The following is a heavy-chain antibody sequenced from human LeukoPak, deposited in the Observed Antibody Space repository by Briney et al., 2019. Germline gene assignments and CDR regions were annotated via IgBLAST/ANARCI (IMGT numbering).Heavy chain of an antibody. D-gene: IGHD3-3*02. CDR1: GGSISTGTDY. V-gene: IGHV4-61*02. J-gene: IGHJ5*02. CDR2: VYTTGIT. Sequence: SQTLSLTCSVSGGSISTGTDYWGWIRQPAGPGLEWIGRVYTTGITHYNPSLKSRVHISVDASKNQFSLNLTSVTAADTAVYYCAREHLASHRNWVDPWGQGALVTVSS. CDR3: AREHLASHRNWVDP.